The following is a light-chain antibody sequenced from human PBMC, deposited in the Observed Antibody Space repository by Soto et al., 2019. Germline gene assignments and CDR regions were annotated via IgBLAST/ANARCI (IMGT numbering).Light chain of an antibody. CDR3: QQYNNWPRT. CDR1: QSVSSSY. J-gene: IGKJ1*01. CDR2: DAS. Sequence: EVVLTQSPATLSVSPGERVTLSCRSSQSVSSSYLAWYQQKPGQAPRLLIYDASTRATAVPARFTASGSGTEFTLTISSLQSEDFVVYYCQQYNNWPRTFGQGTKVDI. V-gene: IGKV3-15*01.